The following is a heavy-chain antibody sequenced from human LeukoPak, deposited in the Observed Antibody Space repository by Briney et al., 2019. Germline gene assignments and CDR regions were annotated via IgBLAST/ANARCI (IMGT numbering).Heavy chain of an antibody. CDR1: GFTFDDYA. Sequence: PGRSLRLSCAASGFTFDDYAMHWVRQAPGKGLEWVSGISWNSGSIGYADSVKGRFTISRDNAKNSLYLQMNSLRAEDTALYYCTTDPAAAGSYWGQGTLVTVSS. CDR3: TTDPAAAGSY. D-gene: IGHD6-13*01. J-gene: IGHJ4*02. CDR2: ISWNSGSI. V-gene: IGHV3-9*01.